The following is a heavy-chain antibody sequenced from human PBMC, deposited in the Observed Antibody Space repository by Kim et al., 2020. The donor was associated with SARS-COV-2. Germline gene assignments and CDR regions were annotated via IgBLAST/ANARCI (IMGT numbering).Heavy chain of an antibody. Sequence: YAASVKNRITIHADTSKNQFSLQLNSVSPEDTAVYYCARDTPGQKAYDIWGQGTMVTVSS. V-gene: IGHV6-1*01. CDR3: ARDTPGQKAYDI. J-gene: IGHJ3*02.